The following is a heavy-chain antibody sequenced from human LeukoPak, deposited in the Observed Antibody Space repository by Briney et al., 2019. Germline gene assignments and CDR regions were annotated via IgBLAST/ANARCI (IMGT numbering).Heavy chain of an antibody. J-gene: IGHJ4*02. CDR1: GFTFSAYA. D-gene: IGHD2-15*01. CDR2: ISRSSNNT. V-gene: IGHV3-23*01. CDR3: AKGPLYCSGASCYSVDY. Sequence: PGGSLRLSCAASGFTFSAYAMSWVRQAPGKGLEWVSTISRSSNNTYYAESVKGRFTISRGNSRTTLSLHMSSLRGDDTAVYYCAKGPLYCSGASCYSVDYWGQGTLVTVSS.